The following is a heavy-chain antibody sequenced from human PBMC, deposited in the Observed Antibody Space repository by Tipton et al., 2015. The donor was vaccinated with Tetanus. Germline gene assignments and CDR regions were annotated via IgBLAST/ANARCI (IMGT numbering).Heavy chain of an antibody. V-gene: IGHV4-39*02. CDR3: ARGSGWADF. CDR2: VSYSGRT. Sequence: GSLRLSCIVSGGSLRSSDYYGAWVRQSPVKGLEWIGSVSYSGRTYYNPSLKSRVTMSVDTSKKDFSVRLTSVTAADTVVYYCARGSGWADFWGQGTQVTVSS. D-gene: IGHD6-19*01. CDR1: GGSLRSSDYY. J-gene: IGHJ4*02.